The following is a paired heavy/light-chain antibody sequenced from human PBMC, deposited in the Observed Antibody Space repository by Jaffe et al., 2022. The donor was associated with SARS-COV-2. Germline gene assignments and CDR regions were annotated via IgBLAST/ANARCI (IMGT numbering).Light chain of an antibody. V-gene: IGKV1-33*01. CDR2: DAS. Sequence: DIQMTQSPSSLSASVGDRVTITCQASQDISNYLNWYQQKPGKAPKLLIYDASNLETGVPSRFSGSGSGTDFTFTISSLQPEDIATYYCQQYDNLPHTFGQGTRLEIK. CDR3: QQYDNLPHT. J-gene: IGKJ5*01. CDR1: QDISNY.
Heavy chain of an antibody. J-gene: IGHJ4*02. CDR3: ARTQTQLGRYHVDTAMVSWLGGHFDY. CDR1: GYSFTSYW. D-gene: IGHD5-18*01. V-gene: IGHV5-51*01. Sequence: EVQLVQSGAEVKKPGESLKISCKGSGYSFTSYWIGWVRQMPGKGLEWMGIIYPGDSDTRYSPSFQGQVTISADKSISTAYLQWSSLKASDTAMYYCARTQTQLGRYHVDTAMVSWLGGHFDYWGQGTLVTVSS. CDR2: IYPGDSDT.